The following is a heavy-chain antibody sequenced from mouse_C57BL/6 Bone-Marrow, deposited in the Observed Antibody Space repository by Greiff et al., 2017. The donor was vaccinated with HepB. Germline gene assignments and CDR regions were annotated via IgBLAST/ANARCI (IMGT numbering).Heavy chain of an antibody. J-gene: IGHJ4*01. CDR2: IYPGSGST. CDR1: GYTFTSYW. CDR3: ARSGGGYYVGYYAMDY. V-gene: IGHV1-55*01. D-gene: IGHD2-3*01. Sequence: VQLQQPGAELVKPGASVKMSCKASGYTFTSYWITWVKQRPGQGLEWIGDIYPGSGSTNYNEKFKSKATLTVDTSSSTAYMQLSSLTSEDSAVYYCARSGGGYYVGYYAMDYWGQGTSVTVSS.